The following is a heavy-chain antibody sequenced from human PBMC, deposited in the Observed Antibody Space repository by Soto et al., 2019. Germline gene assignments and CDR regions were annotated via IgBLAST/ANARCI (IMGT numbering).Heavy chain of an antibody. CDR2: VSYDGSNK. Sequence: QVQLVESGGGVVVPGRSLRLSCVASGFTFSHYGMQWVRQAPGKGLEWVALVSYDGSNKYYGDSVKGRFTFSRDNSKYTVYLEIDSLSAEDTAVYYCAKDRSAGCGGDCSCDSWGQGTLVTVSS. J-gene: IGHJ4*02. D-gene: IGHD2-21*02. CDR1: GFTFSHYG. CDR3: AKDRSAGCGGDCSCDS. V-gene: IGHV3-30*18.